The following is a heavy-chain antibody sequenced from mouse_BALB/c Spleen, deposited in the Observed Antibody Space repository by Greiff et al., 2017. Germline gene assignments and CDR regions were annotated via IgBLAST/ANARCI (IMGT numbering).Heavy chain of an antibody. J-gene: IGHJ2*01. Sequence: EVQRVESGPGLVKPSQSLSLTCTVTGYSITSDYAWNWIRQFPGNKLEWMGYISYSGSTSYNPSLKSRISITRDTSKNQFFLQLNSVTTEDTATYYCARGRWLQYYFDYWGQGTTLTVSS. CDR3: ARGRWLQYYFDY. V-gene: IGHV3-2*02. CDR1: GYSITSDYA. CDR2: ISYSGST. D-gene: IGHD2-3*01.